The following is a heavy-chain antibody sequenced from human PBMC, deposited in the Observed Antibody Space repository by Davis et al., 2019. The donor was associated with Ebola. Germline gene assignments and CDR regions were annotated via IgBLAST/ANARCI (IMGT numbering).Heavy chain of an antibody. CDR2: INPSDGTT. V-gene: IGHV1-46*03. D-gene: IGHD3-10*01. Sequence: ASVKVSCKASGYTFTSNYIHWVRQAPGQGLEWMGIINPSDGTTIYAQKFQGSVTMTSDMSTSTVYMELSSLRSEDTAVYYCARNHYGSGSSLDYWGQGTLVTVSS. CDR1: GYTFTSNY. J-gene: IGHJ4*02. CDR3: ARNHYGSGSSLDY.